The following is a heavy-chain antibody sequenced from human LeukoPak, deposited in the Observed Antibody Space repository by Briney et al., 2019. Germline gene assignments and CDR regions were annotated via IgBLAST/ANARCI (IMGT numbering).Heavy chain of an antibody. CDR3: ARGRKSTSGYRVTELGSGYSDY. CDR1: GGSISTYY. CDR2: IYYSGAT. D-gene: IGHD3-9*01. Sequence: SETLSLTCTVSGGSISTYYWNWVRPPPGQGRERIGYIYYSGATNYNPSLKSRVSMSVDTSKNQFSLKLSSVTAADTAGYYCARGRKSTSGYRVTELGSGYSDYWGQGTLVTVSS. J-gene: IGHJ4*02. V-gene: IGHV4-59*01.